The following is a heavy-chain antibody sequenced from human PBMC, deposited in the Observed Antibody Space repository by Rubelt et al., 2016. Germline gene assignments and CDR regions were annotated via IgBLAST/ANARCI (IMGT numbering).Heavy chain of an antibody. V-gene: IGHV4-34*01. J-gene: IGHJ3*02. Sequence: VQLQQWGAGLLKPSETLSLTCAVYGGSFSGYYWSWIRQPPGKGLEGIGEINHSGSANYNPSLKSRGTISVDTSKNQFSLKLSSVTAADTAVYYCASQSSSGWYAFDIWGQGTMVTVSS. CDR3: ASQSSSGWYAFDI. D-gene: IGHD6-19*01. CDR2: INHSGSA. CDR1: GGSFSGYY.